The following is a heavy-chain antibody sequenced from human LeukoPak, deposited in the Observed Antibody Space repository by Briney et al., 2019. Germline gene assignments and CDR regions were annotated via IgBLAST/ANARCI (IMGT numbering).Heavy chain of an antibody. CDR2: ISSSGSTI. V-gene: IGHV3-48*03. D-gene: IGHD3-22*01. J-gene: IGHJ3*02. CDR1: GFTFSSYE. Sequence: GGSLRLSCAASGFTFSSYEMNWVRQAPGKGLEWVSYISSSGSTIYYADSVKGRFTISRDNSKNTLYLQMNSLRAEDTAVYYCAKGIIVWRSDYYDSSGYYHHDAFDIWGQGTMVTVSS. CDR3: AKGIIVWRSDYYDSSGYYHHDAFDI.